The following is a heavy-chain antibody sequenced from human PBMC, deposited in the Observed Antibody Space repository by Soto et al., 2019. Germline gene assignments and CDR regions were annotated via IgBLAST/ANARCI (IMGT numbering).Heavy chain of an antibody. J-gene: IGHJ4*02. CDR3: ARRRIVPTTNFDY. CDR2: IYYSGST. D-gene: IGHD1-26*01. V-gene: IGHV4-61*08. CDR1: DGSVSSGGYY. Sequence: QVQLQESGPGLVKPSETLSLTCTVSDGSVSSGGYYWSWIRQPPGKGLEWIGYIYYSGSTNYNPSLKSRVRMSVDKSKNQFSLNLNSVTATDTAVYYCARRRIVPTTNFDYWGQGTLVTVTS.